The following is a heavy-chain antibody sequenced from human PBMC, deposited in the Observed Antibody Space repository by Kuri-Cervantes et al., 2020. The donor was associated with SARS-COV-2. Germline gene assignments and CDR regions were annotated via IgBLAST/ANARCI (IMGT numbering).Heavy chain of an antibody. Sequence: GESLKISCAASGFTFSSYSMNWVRQAPGKGLEWVSSISSSSSYIYYADSVKGRFTISIDNAKNSLYLQMNSLRAEDTAVYYCTTEDSSGCYNWFDPWGQGTLVTVSS. D-gene: IGHD6-19*01. CDR1: GFTFSSYS. CDR2: ISSSSSYI. CDR3: TTEDSSGCYNWFDP. J-gene: IGHJ5*02. V-gene: IGHV3-21*01.